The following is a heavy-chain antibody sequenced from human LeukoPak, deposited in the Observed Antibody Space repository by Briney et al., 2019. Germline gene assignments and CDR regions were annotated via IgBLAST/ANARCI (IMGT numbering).Heavy chain of an antibody. CDR2: IIPIFGTA. Sequence: SVKVSCKASGYTFTSYGISWVRQAPGQGLEWMGGIIPIFGTANYAQKFQGRVTITADKSTSTAYMELSSLRSEDTAVYYCATGINAEYFQHWGQGTLVTVSS. D-gene: IGHD7-27*01. V-gene: IGHV1-69*06. CDR3: ATGINAEYFQH. CDR1: GYTFTSYG. J-gene: IGHJ1*01.